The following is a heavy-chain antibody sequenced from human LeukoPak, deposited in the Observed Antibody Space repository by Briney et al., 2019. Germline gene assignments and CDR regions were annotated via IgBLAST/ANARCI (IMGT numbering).Heavy chain of an antibody. J-gene: IGHJ3*02. Sequence: IPSETLSLTCTVSGGSISSSSHYWGWIRQPPGKGLEWIGSIYYSGSTYYNPSLKSRVTISVDTSKNQFSLKLSSVTAADTAVYYCARSYSGSYYIDAFDIWGQGTMVTVSS. CDR2: IYYSGST. V-gene: IGHV4-39*01. D-gene: IGHD1-26*01. CDR1: GGSISSSSHY. CDR3: ARSYSGSYYIDAFDI.